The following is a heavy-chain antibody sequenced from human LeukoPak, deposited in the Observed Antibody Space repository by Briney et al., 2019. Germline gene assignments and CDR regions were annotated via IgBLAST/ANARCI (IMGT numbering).Heavy chain of an antibody. V-gene: IGHV1-18*01. J-gene: IGHJ4*02. Sequence: ASGKGSCNASGFTFTSYGISWVRHAPGQGLGLKGWISAYNGNTNYAQKLQGRVTMTTDTSTSTAYMELRSLRSDDTAVYYCAREYSGSYYPLFDYWGQGTLVTVSS. D-gene: IGHD1-26*01. CDR1: GFTFTSYG. CDR2: ISAYNGNT. CDR3: AREYSGSYYPLFDY.